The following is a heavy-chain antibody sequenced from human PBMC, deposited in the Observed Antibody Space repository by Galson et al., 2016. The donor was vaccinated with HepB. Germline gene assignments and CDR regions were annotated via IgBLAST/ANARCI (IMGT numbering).Heavy chain of an antibody. J-gene: IGHJ4*02. Sequence: SLRLSCAASGFSFSTSGMSWVRQTPGRGLEWVSGITGSGGTTHYADSVKGRFTISRDNSKNTLYLYMNSLRAEDTAVYYCARDFDTGGGHFDYWGQGTLVTVSS. V-gene: IGHV3-23*01. CDR3: ARDFDTGGGHFDY. D-gene: IGHD3-9*01. CDR2: ITGSGGTT. CDR1: GFSFSTSG.